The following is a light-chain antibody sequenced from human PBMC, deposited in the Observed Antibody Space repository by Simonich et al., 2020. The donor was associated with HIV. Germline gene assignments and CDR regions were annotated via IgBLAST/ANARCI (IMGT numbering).Light chain of an antibody. CDR2: KDR. J-gene: IGLJ3*02. CDR3: QSPDSSGTYWV. CDR1: ALPKQY. Sequence: SYELTQPPSVSVSPGQTARITCSGDALPKQYAFWYQQKPGQAPVLVIYKDRERPSGIPERFSGSSSGTTVTLTISAVQAEDEADYYCQSPDSSGTYWVFGGGTKLTVL. V-gene: IGLV3-25*03.